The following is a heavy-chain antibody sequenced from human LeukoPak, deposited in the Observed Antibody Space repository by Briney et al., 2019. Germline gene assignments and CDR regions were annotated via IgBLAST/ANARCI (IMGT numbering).Heavy chain of an antibody. D-gene: IGHD2-2*01. Sequence: GGSLRLSCAASGFTFSSYGMHWVRQAPGKGLEWVAFIRYDGSNKYYADSVKGRFTISRDNSKNTLYLQMNSLRAEDTAVYYCAKDYAAVVVVPAASPHAYWGQGNLVTVSS. V-gene: IGHV3-30*02. CDR2: IRYDGSNK. CDR1: GFTFSSYG. J-gene: IGHJ4*02. CDR3: AKDYAAVVVVPAASPHAY.